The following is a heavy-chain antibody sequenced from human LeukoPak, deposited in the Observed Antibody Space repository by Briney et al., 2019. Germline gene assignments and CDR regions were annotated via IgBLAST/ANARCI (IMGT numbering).Heavy chain of an antibody. J-gene: IGHJ4*02. CDR1: GFTFSDYY. Sequence: PGGSLRLSCAASGFTFSDYYLSWIRQAPGKGLEWVSYISSIGSTIYYADSVKGRFTISRDNAKSSLYLQMNSLRAEDTAVYYCARTDRVAGRRGYLDYWGQGTLVTVSS. V-gene: IGHV3-11*04. CDR2: ISSIGSTI. D-gene: IGHD6-19*01. CDR3: ARTDRVAGRRGYLDY.